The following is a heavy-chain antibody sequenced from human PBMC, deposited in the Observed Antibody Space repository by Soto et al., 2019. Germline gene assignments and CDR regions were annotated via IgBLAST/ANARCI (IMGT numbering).Heavy chain of an antibody. CDR1: GGSVSSGSYY. V-gene: IGHV4-61*01. J-gene: IGHJ4*02. Sequence: QVQLQESGPGLVKPSETLSLTCTVSGGSVSSGSYYWSWIRQPQGKRLEWIGYIYYSGSTKYKPSLKSRVTISVDTSKNQFSLKLSSVTAADTAVYYCARISGYSYGLPPYFDYWGQGTLVTVSS. CDR2: IYYSGST. D-gene: IGHD5-18*01. CDR3: ARISGYSYGLPPYFDY.